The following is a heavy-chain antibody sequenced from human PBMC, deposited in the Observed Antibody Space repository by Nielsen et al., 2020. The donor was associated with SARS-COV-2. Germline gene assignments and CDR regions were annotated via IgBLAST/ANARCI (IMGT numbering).Heavy chain of an antibody. CDR3: AKSVFYWFDS. V-gene: IGHV3-23*01. CDR1: GFTFSRYG. D-gene: IGHD2/OR15-2a*01. CDR2: ISGNGDRT. J-gene: IGHJ5*01. Sequence: GGSLRLSCAASGFTFSRYGMSWVRQAPGKGLEWVSAISGNGDRTYYADSVKGRFTISRDNSKNTLYLQMNSLRAEDTAVYYCAKSVFYWFDSWGQGTLVTVSS.